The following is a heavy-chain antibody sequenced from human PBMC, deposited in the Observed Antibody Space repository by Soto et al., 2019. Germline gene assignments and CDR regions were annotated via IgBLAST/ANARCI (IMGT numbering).Heavy chain of an antibody. Sequence: GGSLRLSCAASGFTFSGYAMTWVRQAPGKGLEWVSSITGSGTSTYYADSEKGRFIISRDNSKNTVSLQMNSLRADDTAVYYCGKSPDFYDYTMDVWGQGTTVTVSS. J-gene: IGHJ6*02. V-gene: IGHV3-23*01. CDR1: GFTFSGYA. CDR3: GKSPDFYDYTMDV. CDR2: ITGSGTST.